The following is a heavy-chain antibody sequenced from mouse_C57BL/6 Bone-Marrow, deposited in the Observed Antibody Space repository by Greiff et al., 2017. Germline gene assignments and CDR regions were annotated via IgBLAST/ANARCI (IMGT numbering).Heavy chain of an antibody. CDR2: ISNGGGST. V-gene: IGHV5-12*01. CDR1: GFTFSDYY. CDR3: ARHHYGGAWFAY. J-gene: IGHJ3*01. D-gene: IGHD1-2*01. Sequence: EVQRVESGGGLVQPGGSLKLSCAASGFTFSDYYMYWVRQTPEKRLEWVAYISNGGGSTYYPDTVKGRFTISRDNATHTLYLQMSRLKSEDTAVYDCARHHYGGAWFAYWGQGTLVTVSA.